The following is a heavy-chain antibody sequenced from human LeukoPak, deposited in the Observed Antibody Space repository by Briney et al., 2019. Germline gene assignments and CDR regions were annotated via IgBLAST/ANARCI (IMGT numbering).Heavy chain of an antibody. J-gene: IGHJ4*02. CDR2: ISTSGSI. CDR1: GFTFRSYT. Sequence: GGSLRLSCVASGFTFRSYTMNWVRQAPGKGLEWVSYISTSGSISYADSVRGRFTISRDNSKNTLYLQMNSLRAEDTAVYYCAKAASGNWNDVSDYWGQGTLVTVSS. V-gene: IGHV3-23*01. D-gene: IGHD1-20*01. CDR3: AKAASGNWNDVSDY.